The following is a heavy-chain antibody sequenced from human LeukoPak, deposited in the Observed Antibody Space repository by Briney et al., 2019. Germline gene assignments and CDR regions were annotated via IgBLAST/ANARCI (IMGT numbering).Heavy chain of an antibody. CDR1: GGSFSGYY. D-gene: IGHD3-3*01. CDR3: ARGLRYITIFGVSDAFDI. V-gene: IGHV4-34*01. CDR2: INHSGST. J-gene: IGHJ3*02. Sequence: PSETLSLTCAAYGGSFSGYYWSWIRQPPGKGLEWIGEINHSGSTNYNPSLKSRVTISVDTSKNQFSLKLSSVTAAGTAVYYCARGLRYITIFGVSDAFDIWGQGTMVTVSS.